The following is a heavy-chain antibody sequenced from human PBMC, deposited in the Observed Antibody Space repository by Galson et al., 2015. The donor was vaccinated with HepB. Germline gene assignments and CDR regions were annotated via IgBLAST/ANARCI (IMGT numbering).Heavy chain of an antibody. Sequence: SLRLSCAASGFTFTDYTFHWVRQAPERGLEWVSLITWDGGATYYSDSVKGRFTVSRDNSKNSLFLRMSGLRTEDTALYYCAKERGYSATFYSHSHFDSWGQGTLVTVSS. CDR1: GFTFTDYT. V-gene: IGHV3-43*01. J-gene: IGHJ4*02. CDR2: ITWDGGAT. CDR3: AKERGYSATFYSHSHFDS. D-gene: IGHD4-11*01.